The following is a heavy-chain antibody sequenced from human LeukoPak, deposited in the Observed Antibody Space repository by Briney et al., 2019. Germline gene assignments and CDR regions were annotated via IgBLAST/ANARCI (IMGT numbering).Heavy chain of an antibody. D-gene: IGHD3-16*01. J-gene: IGHJ6*04. CDR3: ARDPGYESWSPFWGGMDV. CDR2: ITRDGSST. Sequence: GGSLRLSCAASGFTFSSSWMHWVRQAPGKWLVWVSRITRDGSSTTYADSVKGRFTTSRDNAKNTLYLQMDSLRDDDTAVYYCARDPGYESWSPFWGGMDVWGNGTTVIVSS. CDR1: GFTFSSSW. V-gene: IGHV3-74*01.